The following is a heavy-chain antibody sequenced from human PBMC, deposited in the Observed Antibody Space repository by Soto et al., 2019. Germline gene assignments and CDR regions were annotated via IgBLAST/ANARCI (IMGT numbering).Heavy chain of an antibody. CDR2: ISAYNGNT. CDR3: ARARSGWYVGLYYFDY. J-gene: IGHJ4*02. CDR1: GYTFTSYG. V-gene: IGHV1-18*01. Sequence: ASVKVSCKASGYTFTSYGISWVRQAPGQGLEWMGWISAYNGNTNYAQKLQGRVTMTTDTSTSTAYMELRSLRSDDTAVYCCARARSGWYVGLYYFDYWGQGTLVTVSS. D-gene: IGHD6-19*01.